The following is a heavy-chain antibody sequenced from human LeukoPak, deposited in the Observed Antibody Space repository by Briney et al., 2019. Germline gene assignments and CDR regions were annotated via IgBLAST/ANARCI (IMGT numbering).Heavy chain of an antibody. CDR2: IYTSGST. CDR1: GDSISSGSYY. D-gene: IGHD3-22*01. Sequence: PSETLSLTCTVSGDSISSGSYYWTWIRQPAGKGLEWLGRIYTSGSTYYNPSLKSRVTISVDTSKNQFSLKLSSVTAADTAVYYCAILGDYYDSSGRIDYWGQGTLVTVSS. V-gene: IGHV4-61*02. J-gene: IGHJ4*02. CDR3: AILGDYYDSSGRIDY.